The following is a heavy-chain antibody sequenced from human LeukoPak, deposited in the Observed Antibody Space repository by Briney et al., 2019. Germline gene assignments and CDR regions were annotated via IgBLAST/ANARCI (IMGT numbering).Heavy chain of an antibody. Sequence: PGGSLRLSCAASGFTFSSYSMNWVRQAPGKGLEWVSSISSSSAYIYYADSMKGRFTISRDNAKNSLFLQMNTLTAEDTAVYYCAKAYGDYVGSFDNWGQGTLVTVSS. J-gene: IGHJ4*02. CDR2: ISSSSAYI. V-gene: IGHV3-21*04. CDR3: AKAYGDYVGSFDN. D-gene: IGHD4-17*01. CDR1: GFTFSSYS.